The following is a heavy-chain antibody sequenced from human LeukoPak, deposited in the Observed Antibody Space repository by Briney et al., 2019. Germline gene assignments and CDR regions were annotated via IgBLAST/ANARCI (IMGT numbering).Heavy chain of an antibody. CDR3: ARDSSSWFYYFDY. CDR2: ITTSDGNT. Sequence: GGSLRLSCAASGFTFSSYTMSWVRQAPGKGLEWVSTITTSDGNTYYADSVKGRFTISRDNSKNTLYLQMNSLRAEDTAVYYCARDSSSWFYYFDYWGQGTLVTVSS. D-gene: IGHD6-13*01. J-gene: IGHJ4*02. CDR1: GFTFSSYT. V-gene: IGHV3-23*01.